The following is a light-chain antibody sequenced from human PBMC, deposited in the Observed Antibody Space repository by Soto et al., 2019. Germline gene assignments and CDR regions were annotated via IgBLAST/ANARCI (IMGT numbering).Light chain of an antibody. J-gene: IGLJ1*01. Sequence: QSALTQPASVSGSPGQSITISCTGTSSDVGGYNYVSWYQQHPGKAPKLMIYEVTNRPSGISNRFSGSKSGNTASLTISGLQVGDEADYYCSSYTTTNTYVFGTGTKLTVL. CDR2: EVT. V-gene: IGLV2-14*01. CDR3: SSYTTTNTYV. CDR1: SSDVGGYNY.